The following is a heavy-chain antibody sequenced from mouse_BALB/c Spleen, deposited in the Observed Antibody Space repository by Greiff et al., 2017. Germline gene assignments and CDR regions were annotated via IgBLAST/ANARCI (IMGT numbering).Heavy chain of an antibody. CDR1: GFTFTDYY. CDR2: IRNKANGYTT. Sequence: DVQLVESGGGLVQPGGSLRLSCAPSGFTFTDYYMSWVRQPPGKALEWLGFIRNKANGYTTEYSASVKGRFTISRDNSQSILYLQMNTLRAEDSATYYCARDMGDFDVWGAGTTVTVSS. V-gene: IGHV7-3*02. CDR3: ARDMGDFDV. J-gene: IGHJ1*01.